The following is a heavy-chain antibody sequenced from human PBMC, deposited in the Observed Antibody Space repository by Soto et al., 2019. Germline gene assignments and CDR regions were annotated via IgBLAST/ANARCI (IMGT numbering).Heavy chain of an antibody. CDR2: IWYDGSNK. D-gene: IGHD4-4*01. J-gene: IGHJ3*02. CDR1: GFTFSSYG. CDR3: ARDMSILQYDASDI. V-gene: IGHV3-33*01. Sequence: QVQLVESGGGVVQPGRSLRLSCAASGFTFSSYGMHWVRQAPGKGLEWVAVIWYDGSNKYYADSVKGRFTIPRDNSKNTLYLQMNSLRAEDTAGYYCARDMSILQYDASDIWGQGTMVTVSS.